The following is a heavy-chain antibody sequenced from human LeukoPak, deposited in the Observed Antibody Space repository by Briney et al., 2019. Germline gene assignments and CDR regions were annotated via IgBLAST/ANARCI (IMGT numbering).Heavy chain of an antibody. D-gene: IGHD2-2*01. Sequence: GESLKISCQGSGYTFTAYWIGWVRQMPGKGLEWVGIIHPGDSDTRYSPSFQGQVTISADKSISTAYLQWRSLKASDTAMYYCATGGYCSSSSCYHFFDYWGQGTLVTVSS. V-gene: IGHV5-51*01. J-gene: IGHJ4*02. CDR1: GYTFTAYW. CDR2: IHPGDSDT. CDR3: ATGGYCSSSSCYHFFDY.